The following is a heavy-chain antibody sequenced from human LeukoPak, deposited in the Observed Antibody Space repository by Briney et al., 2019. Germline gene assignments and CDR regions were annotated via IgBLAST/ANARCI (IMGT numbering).Heavy chain of an antibody. Sequence: SETLSLTCTVSGGSISSYYWSWIRQPAGKGLEWIGRIYSGGSTNYNPSLKSRVTMSVGSSNNQFSLKLSSVTAADTAVFYCARENTGSYREFDYWGQRTLVTVSS. J-gene: IGHJ4*02. D-gene: IGHD1-26*01. CDR1: GGSISSYY. V-gene: IGHV4-4*07. CDR2: IYSGGST. CDR3: ARENTGSYREFDY.